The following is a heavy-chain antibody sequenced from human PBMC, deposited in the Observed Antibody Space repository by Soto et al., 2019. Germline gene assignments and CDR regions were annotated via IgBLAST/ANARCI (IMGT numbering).Heavy chain of an antibody. J-gene: IGHJ5*02. Sequence: QLLQSGAEVKKPGAAVKVSCKASGYSFSTYDISSLRQAPGQGLEWMRRISPKNGNTDYAQKFQDSVTMTADTSSSTAYMELRGLRSDDTAIYYCATSYDSGFDTWGQGTLVTVSS. V-gene: IGHV1-18*04. CDR3: ATSYDSGFDT. CDR1: GYSFSTYD. D-gene: IGHD3-3*01. CDR2: ISPKNGNT.